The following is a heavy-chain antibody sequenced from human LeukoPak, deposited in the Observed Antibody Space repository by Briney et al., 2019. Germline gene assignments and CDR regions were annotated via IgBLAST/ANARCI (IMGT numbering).Heavy chain of an antibody. CDR2: INPSGGST. V-gene: IGHV1-46*01. D-gene: IGHD3-22*01. CDR1: GYTFTSYY. Sequence: GASVKVSCKASGYTFTSYYMHWVRQAPGQGLEWMGIINPSGGSTSYAQKFQGRVTITADESTSTAYMELSSLRSEDTAVYYCASRVGEDYYDASGWFDPWGQGTLVTVSS. CDR3: ASRVGEDYYDASGWFDP. J-gene: IGHJ5*02.